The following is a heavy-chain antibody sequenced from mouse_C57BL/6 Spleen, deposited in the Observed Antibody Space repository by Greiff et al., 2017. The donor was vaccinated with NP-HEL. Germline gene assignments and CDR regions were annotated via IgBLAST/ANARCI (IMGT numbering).Heavy chain of an antibody. V-gene: IGHV1-53*01. Sequence: VQLQQPGAELVKPGASVKLSCKASGYTFTSYWMHWVKQRPGQGLEWIGNINPSNGGTNYNENFKSKATLTVDQSSSTAYMQLSSLTSEDSAVYYCERGGRSMHWDYWGKGTTLTVSS. D-gene: IGHD2-10*02. CDR2: INPSNGGT. CDR3: ERGGRSMHWDY. J-gene: IGHJ2*01. CDR1: GYTFTSYW.